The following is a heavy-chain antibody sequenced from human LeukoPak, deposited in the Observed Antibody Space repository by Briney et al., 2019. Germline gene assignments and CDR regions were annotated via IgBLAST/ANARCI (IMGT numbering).Heavy chain of an antibody. J-gene: IGHJ6*02. CDR3: ARDPLRSTWSTYNNAMDV. CDR1: GYSFTSHA. CDR2: TSAYNGNT. V-gene: IGHV1-18*04. D-gene: IGHD6-13*01. Sequence: ASVKVSCKASGYSFTSHAINWVRQAPGQGLEWVGWTSAYNGNTDYARKVQGRVTMTTDASTSTAHMELVSLTSDDTAVYYCARDPLRSTWSTYNNAMDVWGQGTTVTVS.